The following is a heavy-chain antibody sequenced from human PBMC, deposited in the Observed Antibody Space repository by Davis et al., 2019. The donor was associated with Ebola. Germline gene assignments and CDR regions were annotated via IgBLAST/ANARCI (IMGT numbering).Heavy chain of an antibody. V-gene: IGHV1-18*01. D-gene: IGHD2-15*01. CDR2: ISAYNGNT. Sequence: ASVKVSCKASGYTFTSYGISWVRQAPGQGLEWMGWISAYNGNTNYAQKLQGRVTMTTDTSTSTAYMELRSLRSDDTAVYYCAKDKNWCSGGSCFLYYYYDMDVWGQGTTVTVSS. CDR3: AKDKNWCSGGSCFLYYYYDMDV. CDR1: GYTFTSYG. J-gene: IGHJ6*02.